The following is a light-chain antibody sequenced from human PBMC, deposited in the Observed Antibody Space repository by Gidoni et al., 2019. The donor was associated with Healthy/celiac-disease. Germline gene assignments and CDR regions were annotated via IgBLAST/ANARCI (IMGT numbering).Light chain of an antibody. CDR1: QCIRNY. Sequence: DIQMPLSPSSLSASVGVRVTIPCRASQCIRNYLAWYQQKPGKVPKLLIYAASTLQSVVPSRFSGSGAGTDFTLTISSLQPEDVATDYCQKYNSAPSTFGQGTRLEIK. CDR2: AAS. V-gene: IGKV1-27*01. J-gene: IGKJ5*01. CDR3: QKYNSAPST.